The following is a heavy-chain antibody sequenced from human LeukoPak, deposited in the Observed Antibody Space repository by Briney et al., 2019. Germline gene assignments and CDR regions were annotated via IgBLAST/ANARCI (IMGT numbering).Heavy chain of an antibody. CDR2: IYYSGST. CDR3: ATSPDSGSYLN. V-gene: IGHV4-59*08. Sequence: PSETLSLTCTVSGGSISSYYWSWIRQPPGKGLEWIGYIYYSGSTNYNPSLKSRVTISVDTSKNQFSLKLSSVTAADTAVYYCATSPDSGSYLNWGQGTLVTVSS. CDR1: GGSISSYY. D-gene: IGHD1-26*01. J-gene: IGHJ4*02.